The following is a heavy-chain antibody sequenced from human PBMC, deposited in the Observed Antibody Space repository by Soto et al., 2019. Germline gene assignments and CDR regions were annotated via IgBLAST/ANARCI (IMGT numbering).Heavy chain of an antibody. V-gene: IGHV1-2*04. CDR3: ARSTHYYYYGMDV. D-gene: IGHD2-15*01. J-gene: IGHJ6*02. Sequence: ASVKVSCKASGYTFTGYYMHWVRQAPGQGLEWMGWINPNSGGTSYAQKFQGWVTMTRDTSISTAYMELSRLRSDDTAVYYCARSTHYYYYGMDVWGQGTTVTVSS. CDR1: GYTFTGYY. CDR2: INPNSGGT.